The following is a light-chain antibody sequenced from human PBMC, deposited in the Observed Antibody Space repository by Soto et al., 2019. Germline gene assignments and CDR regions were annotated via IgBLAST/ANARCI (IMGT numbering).Light chain of an antibody. V-gene: IGKV1-5*01. Sequence: DIQMAQSHSTLSASVGDRVTITCRASQSISSWLAWFQQKPGKAPKLLIYDVSSLESGVPSRFSGSGSGTEFTLTISSLQPDDFASYYCQQYNSYSITFGQGTRLEIK. CDR2: DVS. CDR1: QSISSW. CDR3: QQYNSYSIT. J-gene: IGKJ5*01.